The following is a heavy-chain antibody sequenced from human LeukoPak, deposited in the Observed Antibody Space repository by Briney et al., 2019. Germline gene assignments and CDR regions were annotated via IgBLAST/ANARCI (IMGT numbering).Heavy chain of an antibody. CDR1: GFTFSSYA. CDR2: ISGSGGGT. D-gene: IGHD2-15*01. V-gene: IGHV3-23*01. CDR3: AKELEDIVVVVAAAGYFDY. Sequence: GGSLRLSCAASGFTFSSYAMSWVRQAPGKGLEWVSAISGSGGGTYYADSVKGRFTISRDNSKNTLYLQMNSLRAEDTAVYYCAKELEDIVVVVAAAGYFDYWGQGTLVTVSS. J-gene: IGHJ4*02.